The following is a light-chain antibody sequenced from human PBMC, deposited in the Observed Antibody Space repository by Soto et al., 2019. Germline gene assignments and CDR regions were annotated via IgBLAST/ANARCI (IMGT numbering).Light chain of an antibody. CDR2: DAS. Sequence: DIHMTQSPSTRSAWVVDIGTITFRASQSISSWLAWYQQKPGKAPKLLIYDASSLESGVPSRFSGRGSGTEFTLTISSLQADDYATFYCQQYHTDWTFGQGTKVDI. CDR1: QSISSW. J-gene: IGKJ1*01. V-gene: IGKV1-5*01. CDR3: QQYHTDWT.